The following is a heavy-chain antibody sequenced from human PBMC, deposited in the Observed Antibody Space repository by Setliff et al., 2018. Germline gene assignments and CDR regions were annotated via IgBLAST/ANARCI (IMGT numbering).Heavy chain of an antibody. V-gene: IGHV4-38-2*02. CDR3: ARDLSYSSSWYVEVYYYYGMDV. CDR2: IGHTGSI. Sequence: SETLSLTCTVSGYSISSGYIWGWIRQPPGKGLEWVGNIGHTGSINYNPSLKSRLTISRDTSKNQVSLKLNSVTATDTAVYYCARDLSYSSSWYVEVYYYYGMDVWGQGTTVTVSS. D-gene: IGHD6-13*01. CDR1: GYSISSGYI. J-gene: IGHJ6*02.